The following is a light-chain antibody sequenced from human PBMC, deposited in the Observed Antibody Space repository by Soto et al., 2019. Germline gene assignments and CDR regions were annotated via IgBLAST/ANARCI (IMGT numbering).Light chain of an antibody. Sequence: DIQMTQSPYSLSGSVGDRVTITCRASQSISTSLNWYQQKPGKAPKLLIYAASSLQSGVPSRFSGSGSGTDFTLTISSLKPEDSATYYCQQSYSNPVTFGGGTQVEI. J-gene: IGKJ4*01. CDR3: QQSYSNPVT. CDR2: AAS. V-gene: IGKV1-39*01. CDR1: QSISTS.